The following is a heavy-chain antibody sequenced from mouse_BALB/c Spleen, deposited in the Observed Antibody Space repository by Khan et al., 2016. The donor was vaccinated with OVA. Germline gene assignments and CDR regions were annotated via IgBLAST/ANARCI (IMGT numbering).Heavy chain of an antibody. V-gene: IGHV1S132*01. CDR3: AREEHWYDFEF. CDR1: GYIFTSYW. D-gene: IGHD2-14*01. Sequence: VQLQQSGAELVRPGASVKLSCKTSGYIFTSYWIHWVKQRSGQGLEWIARIYPGTDNTYYSEKFTDKATLTADKSSSTAYMQLSSLKSADSAVYFCAREEHWYDFEFWGQGTTLTVSS. CDR2: IYPGTDNT. J-gene: IGHJ2*01.